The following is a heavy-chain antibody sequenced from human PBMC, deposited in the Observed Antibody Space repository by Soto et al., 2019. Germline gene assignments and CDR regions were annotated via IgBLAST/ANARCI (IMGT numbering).Heavy chain of an antibody. D-gene: IGHD1-1*01. CDR2: ISGSGGST. V-gene: IGHV3-23*01. Sequence: EVQLLESGGGLVQPGGSLRLSCAASGFTFSSYARNWVRLAPGKGLEWVSVISGSGGSTYYADSVKGRFTISRDNSKNTLYLQMNSLRAEDTAVYYCAKRATGTYFDYWGQGTLVTVSS. J-gene: IGHJ4*02. CDR3: AKRATGTYFDY. CDR1: GFTFSSYA.